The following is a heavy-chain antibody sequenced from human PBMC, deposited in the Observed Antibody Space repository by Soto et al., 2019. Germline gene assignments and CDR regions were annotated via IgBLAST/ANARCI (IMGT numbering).Heavy chain of an antibody. Sequence: SDTLSLTCAVYGGSFSGYYWSWIRQPPGKGLEWIGEINHSGSTNYNPSLKSRVTISVDTSKNQFSLKLSSVTAADTAVYYCAMVSRSSWPYWGQGTLVTVSS. D-gene: IGHD6-13*01. J-gene: IGHJ4*02. V-gene: IGHV4-34*01. CDR3: AMVSRSSWPY. CDR1: GGSFSGYY. CDR2: INHSGST.